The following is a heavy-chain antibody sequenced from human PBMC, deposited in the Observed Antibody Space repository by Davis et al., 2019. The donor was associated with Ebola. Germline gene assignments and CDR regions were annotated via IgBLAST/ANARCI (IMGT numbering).Heavy chain of an antibody. J-gene: IGHJ4*02. CDR2: INAGNGNT. D-gene: IGHD3-3*01. V-gene: IGHV1-3*01. CDR1: GGTFSSYA. CDR3: ARDGPYYDFWSGHWAFDY. Sequence: ASVKVSCKASGGTFSSYAISWVRQAPGQRLEWMGWINAGNGNTKYSQKFQGRVTITRDTSASTAYMELSSLRSEDTAVYYCARDGPYYDFWSGHWAFDYWGQGTLVTVSS.